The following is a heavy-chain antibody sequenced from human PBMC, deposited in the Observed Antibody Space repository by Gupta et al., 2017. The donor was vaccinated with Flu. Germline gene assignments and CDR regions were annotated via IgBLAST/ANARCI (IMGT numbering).Heavy chain of an antibody. J-gene: IGHJ6*02. Sequence: QVQLVESGGGLVKPGGSLRLSCAASGFTFSNYYMNWVRQAPGKGLEWVSYISSGDSSIYYADSVRGRFTISRDNTKNSLYLQMNSLRAEDTAVYYCARGGGGNYYYYAMDVWGQGTTVTVSS. CDR3: ARGGGGNYYYYAMDV. CDR1: GFTFSNYY. D-gene: IGHD2-15*01. V-gene: IGHV3-11*01. CDR2: ISSGDSSI.